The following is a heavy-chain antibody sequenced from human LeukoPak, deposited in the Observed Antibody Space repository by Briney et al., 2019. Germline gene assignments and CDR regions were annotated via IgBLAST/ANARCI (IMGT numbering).Heavy chain of an antibody. CDR1: GYFISSGYY. V-gene: IGHV4-38-2*01. J-gene: IGHJ4*02. CDR2: IYHSGST. Sequence: PSETLSLTCAVSGYFISSGYYWGWIRQPPGKGLEWIGSIYHSGSTYYNPSLKSRVTISVDTSKNQFSLKLSSVTAADTAVYYCASATFDYGGNHDYWGQGTLVTVSS. D-gene: IGHD4-23*01. CDR3: ASATFDYGGNHDY.